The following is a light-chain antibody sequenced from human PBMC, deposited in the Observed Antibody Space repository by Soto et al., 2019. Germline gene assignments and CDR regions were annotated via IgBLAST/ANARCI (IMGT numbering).Light chain of an antibody. CDR3: QQLNSYPRVT. J-gene: IGKJ5*01. CDR1: QGISSY. V-gene: IGKV1-9*01. CDR2: AAS. Sequence: IQFTQSPSSLSASVGDRVTITCRASQGISSYLAWYQQKPGKAPKLLIYAASTLQSGVPSRFSGSGSGTDFTLTINSLQPEDFATYYCQQLNSYPRVTFGQGTRLEIK.